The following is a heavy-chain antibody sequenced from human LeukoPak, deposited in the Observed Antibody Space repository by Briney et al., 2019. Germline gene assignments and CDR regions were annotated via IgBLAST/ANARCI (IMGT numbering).Heavy chain of an antibody. D-gene: IGHD3-10*01. Sequence: PGGSLRLSCAASGFAFSSFSMNWVRQAPGKGMEWVSSTSTSSSYIYYADSLKGRFTISRDNAKNSLYLQMNSLRAEDTAVYYCARVLWFGELLLVSNGMDVWGQGTTVTVSS. CDR2: TSTSSSYI. CDR3: ARVLWFGELLLVSNGMDV. J-gene: IGHJ6*02. V-gene: IGHV3-21*01. CDR1: GFAFSSFS.